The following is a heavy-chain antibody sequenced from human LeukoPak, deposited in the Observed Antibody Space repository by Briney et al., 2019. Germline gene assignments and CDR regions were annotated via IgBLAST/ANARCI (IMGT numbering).Heavy chain of an antibody. V-gene: IGHV3-30*03. CDR1: GFTFSGYG. D-gene: IGHD5-18*01. J-gene: IGHJ4*02. CDR3: ARDDTTMALDY. Sequence: GGSLRLSCVASGFTFSGYGMNWVRQAPGKGLEWVGIISYDGSSKYYADSVKGRFTISRDNSKDTLYLQMNSLRVEDTALYYCARDDTTMALDYWGQGTLVTVSS. CDR2: ISYDGSSK.